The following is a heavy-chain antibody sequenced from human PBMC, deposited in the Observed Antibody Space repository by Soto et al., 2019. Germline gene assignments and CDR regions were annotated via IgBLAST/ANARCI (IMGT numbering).Heavy chain of an antibody. Sequence: EVQLVESGGGLVQPGGSLKLSCAASGFTFSVSAIHWVRQVSGKGLEWVGRIRSKTNNYATAYAASVNGRFAISRDDSKDTAYLQMNSLKTEDTGVYYCTRHTVDYWGQGTLVTVSS. D-gene: IGHD4-17*01. V-gene: IGHV3-73*01. CDR1: GFTFSVSA. J-gene: IGHJ4*02. CDR2: IRSKTNNYAT. CDR3: TRHTVDY.